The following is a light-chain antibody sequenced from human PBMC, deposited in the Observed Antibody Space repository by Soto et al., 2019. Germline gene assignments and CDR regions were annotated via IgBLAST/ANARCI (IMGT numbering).Light chain of an antibody. CDR3: QQFGSLGT. CDR1: QSITNNY. Sequence: EIVLTQSPGTLSLSPGERATLTCRASQSITNNYLAWYQQKPGRAHRLLIYGASTRATGIPDRFTGSGSGTDFTLTIGRLEPEDFAVYYCQQFGSLGTFGQGTKVDIK. CDR2: GAS. V-gene: IGKV3-20*01. J-gene: IGKJ1*01.